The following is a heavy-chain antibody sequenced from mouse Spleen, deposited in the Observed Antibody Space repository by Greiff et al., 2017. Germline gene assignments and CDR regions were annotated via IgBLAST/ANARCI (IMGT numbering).Heavy chain of an antibody. Sequence: EVQRVESGGGLVKPGGSLKLSCAASGFTFSDYGIHWVRQGPEKGLEWVAYISSGSSNTNYADTVKGRFTISRDNAKNTLFLQMTSLRSEDTAMYYCARSGYWGQGTTRTGSS. CDR3: ARSGY. V-gene: IGHV5-17*01. CDR1: GFTFSDYG. D-gene: IGHD1-3*01. CDR2: ISSGSSNT. J-gene: IGHJ2*01.